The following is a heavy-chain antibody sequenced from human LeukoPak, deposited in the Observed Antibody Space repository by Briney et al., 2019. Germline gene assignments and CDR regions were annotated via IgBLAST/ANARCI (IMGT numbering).Heavy chain of an antibody. V-gene: IGHV4-34*01. J-gene: IGHJ5*02. CDR2: INHSGST. CDR3: ARAGNWFDP. Sequence: SETLSLTCAVYGGSFSGYYWSWIRQPPGKGLEWIGEINHSGSTNYNPSLKSRVTISVDTSKNQFSQKLSSVTAADTAVYYCARAGNWFDPWGQGTLVTVSS. CDR1: GGSFSGYY.